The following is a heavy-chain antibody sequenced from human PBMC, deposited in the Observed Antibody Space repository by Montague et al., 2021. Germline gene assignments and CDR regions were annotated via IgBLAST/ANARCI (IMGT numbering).Heavy chain of an antibody. V-gene: IGHV3-74*01. CDR3: ARNLASAAPGAFDI. Sequence: SLSLSCAASGFSFSSYWMHWVRQAPGKGLLWVSRITLDGSSTTLADSVKGRFTTSRDNAKATLYLQMNSLRVEDTAVYYCARNLASAAPGAFDIRGQGTLVTVSS. CDR1: GFSFSSYW. CDR2: ITLDGSST. D-gene: IGHD6-13*01. J-gene: IGHJ4*02.